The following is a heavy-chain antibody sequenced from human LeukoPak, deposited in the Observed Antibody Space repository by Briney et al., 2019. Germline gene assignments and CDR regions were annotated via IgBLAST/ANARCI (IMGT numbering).Heavy chain of an antibody. J-gene: IGHJ4*02. Sequence: GRSLRLSCTASGFTFGDYAMSWVRQAPGKGLEWVGFIRSKAYGGTTEYAASVKGRFTISRDDSKSIAYLQMNSLKTEDTAVYYCTRGGLYYDSSGYPASRTPFAYWGQGTLVTVSS. CDR3: TRGGLYYDSSGYPASRTPFAY. CDR2: IRSKAYGGTT. V-gene: IGHV3-49*04. CDR1: GFTFGDYA. D-gene: IGHD3-22*01.